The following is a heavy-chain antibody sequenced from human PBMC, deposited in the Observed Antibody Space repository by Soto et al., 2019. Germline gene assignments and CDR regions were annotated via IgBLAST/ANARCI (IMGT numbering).Heavy chain of an antibody. CDR2: IIPILGIA. Sequence: VQLVQSGAEVKKPGSSVKVSCKASGGTFSSYTISWVRQAPGQGLEWMGRIIPILGIANYAQKFQGRVTITADKSTSTAYMELSSLRSEDTAVYYCARDGVGTVIDRRYFDLWGRGTLVTVSS. CDR3: ARDGVGTVIDRRYFDL. V-gene: IGHV1-69*08. D-gene: IGHD2-21*01. J-gene: IGHJ2*01. CDR1: GGTFSSYT.